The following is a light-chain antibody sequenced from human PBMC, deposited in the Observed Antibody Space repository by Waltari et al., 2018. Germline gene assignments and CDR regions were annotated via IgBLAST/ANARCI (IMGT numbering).Light chain of an antibody. V-gene: IGKV4-1*01. CDR3: QQSYSTPLYT. J-gene: IGKJ2*01. Sequence: DIVMTQSPDSLAVSLGERATINCQSRQSVIHSSNTRSSLAWYQQKPGQPPKLLIYWASTRQPGVPDRFSGSGSGTDFTLTISSLQPEDFATYYCQQSYSTPLYTFGQGTKLEIK. CDR2: WAS. CDR1: QSVIHSSNTRSS.